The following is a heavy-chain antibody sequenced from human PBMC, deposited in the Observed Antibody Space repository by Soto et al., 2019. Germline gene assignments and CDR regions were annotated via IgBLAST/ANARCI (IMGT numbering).Heavy chain of an antibody. CDR2: IYYSGST. D-gene: IGHD3-3*01. CDR3: ARGNYVFWSGPLLYYYYGMDV. CDR1: GGSISSYY. J-gene: IGHJ6*02. Sequence: SETLSLTCTVSGGSISSYYWSWIRQPPGKGLKWIGYIYYSGSTNYNPSLKSRVTISVDTSKNQFSLKLSSVTAADTAVYYCARGNYVFWSGPLLYYYYGMDVWGQGTTVTVSS. V-gene: IGHV4-59*01.